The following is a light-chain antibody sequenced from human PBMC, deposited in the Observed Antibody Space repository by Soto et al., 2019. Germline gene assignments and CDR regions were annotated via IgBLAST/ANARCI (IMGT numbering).Light chain of an antibody. Sequence: TQSPGTLSLSPGERATRSCRASQSVSSSYLAWYQQKPGQAPRLLIYGASSRATGVPDRFSGSGSGTDFTLTISRLEPEDFAVYFCHHYASTFGQGTKV. CDR1: QSVSSSY. V-gene: IGKV3-20*01. CDR2: GAS. CDR3: HHYAST. J-gene: IGKJ1*01.